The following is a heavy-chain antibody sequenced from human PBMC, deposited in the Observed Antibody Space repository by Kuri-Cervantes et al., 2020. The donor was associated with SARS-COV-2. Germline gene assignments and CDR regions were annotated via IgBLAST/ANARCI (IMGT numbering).Heavy chain of an antibody. D-gene: IGHD2-2*01. CDR2: IDPSSGGT. V-gene: IGHV1-2*02. CDR1: GYTFTGYL. J-gene: IGHJ6*03. Sequence: ASVKVSCKASGYTFTGYLIHWVRQAPGQGLEWMGWIDPSSGGTNSAQNFQGRVTMTRDTSISTAYMELRRLRSDDTAVFYCARSPSAITNSYNYYYYMDVWGKGTAVTVSS. CDR3: ARSPSAITNSYNYYYYMDV.